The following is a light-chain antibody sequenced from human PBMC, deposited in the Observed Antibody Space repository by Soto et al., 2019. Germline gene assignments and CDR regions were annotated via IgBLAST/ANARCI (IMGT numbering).Light chain of an antibody. J-gene: IGLJ1*01. CDR2: DVS. CDR3: SSYTSSTTLYV. V-gene: IGLV2-14*03. CDR1: SSDVGNYNY. Sequence: QSVLTQPRSVSGSPGQSVTISCTGASSDVGNYNYVSWYQQHPGKAPKLIIYDVSNRPSGVSNRFSGSKSGNTASLTISGLQAEDEADYYCSSYTSSTTLYVFGTGTKVTVL.